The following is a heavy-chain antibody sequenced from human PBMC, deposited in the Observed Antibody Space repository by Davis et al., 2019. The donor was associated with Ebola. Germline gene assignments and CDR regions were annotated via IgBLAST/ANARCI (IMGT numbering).Heavy chain of an antibody. Sequence: ESLKISCAGSGFTFNSHAMTWVRQAPGKGLEWVSSSGTGGNTYYADSVKGRFTISRDNSKSTLYLQMNSLRAEDTATYFCAKSADLESWGQGTLVTVSS. J-gene: IGHJ4*02. CDR3: AKSADLES. CDR1: GFTFNSHA. CDR2: SGTGGNT. V-gene: IGHV3-23*01.